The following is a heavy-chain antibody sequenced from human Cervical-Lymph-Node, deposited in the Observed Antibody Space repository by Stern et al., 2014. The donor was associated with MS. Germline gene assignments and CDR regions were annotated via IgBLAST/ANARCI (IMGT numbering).Heavy chain of an antibody. CDR3: AKDSTMAARPHYYYYGMDV. V-gene: IGHV3-30*18. CDR2: ISYHGSNK. Sequence: VQLVESGGGVVQPGKSLRLSCAASGFTFSSYGMHWVRQAPGQGLEWVAVISYHGSNKYYADSVKGRFTISRDNSKNTLYLQMNSLRAEDTAVYYCAKDSTMAARPHYYYYGMDVWGQGTTVTVSS. D-gene: IGHD6-6*01. CDR1: GFTFSSYG. J-gene: IGHJ6*02.